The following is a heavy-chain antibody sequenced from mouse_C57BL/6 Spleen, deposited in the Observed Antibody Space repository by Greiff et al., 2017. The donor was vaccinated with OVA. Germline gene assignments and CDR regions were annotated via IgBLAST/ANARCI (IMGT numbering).Heavy chain of an antibody. CDR1: GYTFTSYW. CDR2: IDPSDSYT. CDR3: ARDPFYDDGYPYAMDY. Sequence: QVQLKQPGAELVMPGASVKLSCKASGYTFTSYWMHWVKQRPGQGLEWIGEIDPSDSYTNYNQKFKGKSTLTVDKSSSTAYMQLSSLTSEDSAVYYCARDPFYDDGYPYAMDYWGQGTSVTVSS. V-gene: IGHV1-69*01. D-gene: IGHD2-3*01. J-gene: IGHJ4*01.